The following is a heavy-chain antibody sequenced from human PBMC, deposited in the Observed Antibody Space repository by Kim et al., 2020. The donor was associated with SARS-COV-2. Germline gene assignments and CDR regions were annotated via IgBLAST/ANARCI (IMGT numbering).Heavy chain of an antibody. D-gene: IGHD5-12*01. Sequence: ASVKVSCKASGYTFTSYDINWVRQATGQGLEWMGWMNPNSGNTGYAQKFQGRVTMTRNTSISTAYMELSSLRSEDTAVYYCARHNSGYDYDYYYMDFWGKGTTVTVSS. J-gene: IGHJ6*03. CDR3: ARHNSGYDYDYYYMDF. V-gene: IGHV1-8*01. CDR2: MNPNSGNT. CDR1: GYTFTSYD.